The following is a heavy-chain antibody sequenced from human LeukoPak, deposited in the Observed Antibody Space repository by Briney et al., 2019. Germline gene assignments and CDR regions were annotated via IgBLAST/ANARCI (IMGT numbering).Heavy chain of an antibody. CDR2: IYYSGST. V-gene: IGHV4-39*07. J-gene: IGHJ2*01. Sequence: PSETLSLTCTVSGGSISSSSYYWGWIRQPPGKGLEWIGSIYYSGSTYYNPSLKSRVTISVDTSKNQFSLKLSSVTAADTAVYYCATSAVRLYWYFDLWGRGTLVTVSS. CDR1: GGSISSSSYY. CDR3: ATSAVRLYWYFDL. D-gene: IGHD3-10*01.